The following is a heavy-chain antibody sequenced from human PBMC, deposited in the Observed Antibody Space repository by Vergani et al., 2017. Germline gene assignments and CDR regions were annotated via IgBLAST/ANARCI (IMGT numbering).Heavy chain of an antibody. J-gene: IGHJ3*01. V-gene: IGHV4-61*02. Sequence: QVQLQESGPGLVKPSQTLSLTCTVSGASINNDFYYWHWIRQPAGKGLEWIGRIYVSGITDYNSSLQSRVSMSVDTSKNQFSLTLTSVTAADTAVYYCARDNKQLRPRAFDLWGQGKRVTVSS. CDR1: GASINNDFYY. CDR3: ARDNKQLRPRAFDL. D-gene: IGHD4-23*01. CDR2: IYVSGIT.